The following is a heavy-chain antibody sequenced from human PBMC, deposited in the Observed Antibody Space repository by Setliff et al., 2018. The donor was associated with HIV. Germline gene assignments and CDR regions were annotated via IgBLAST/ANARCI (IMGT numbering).Heavy chain of an antibody. V-gene: IGHV1-46*01. J-gene: IGHJ6*02. CDR2: INPSDGTT. CDR3: ARLPDSSSWSRARYYYYGMDV. D-gene: IGHD6-13*01. CDR1: GYTFTNSY. Sequence: ASVKVSCKASGYTFTNSYMHFVRQAPGQGLEYMGIINPSDGTTSYTQKFQGRVTMTRDTSTSTVYMELSSLRAEDTAVYYCARLPDSSSWSRARYYYYGMDVWGQGTTVTVSS.